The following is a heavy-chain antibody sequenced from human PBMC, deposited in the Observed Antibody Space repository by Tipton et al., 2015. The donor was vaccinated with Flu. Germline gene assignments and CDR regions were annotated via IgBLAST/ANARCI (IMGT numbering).Heavy chain of an antibody. CDR2: IYTSGST. Sequence: TLSLTCTVSGGSISSYYWSWIRQPAGKGLEWIGRIYTSGSTSYNPSLKSRVTMSVDTSKNQFSLKLSSVTAADTAVYYCARDAQEHWSSSSSGSEVDYWGQGTLVTGFS. CDR3: ARDAQEHWSSSSSGSEVDY. CDR1: GGSISSYY. V-gene: IGHV4-4*07. J-gene: IGHJ4*02. D-gene: IGHD2-2*01.